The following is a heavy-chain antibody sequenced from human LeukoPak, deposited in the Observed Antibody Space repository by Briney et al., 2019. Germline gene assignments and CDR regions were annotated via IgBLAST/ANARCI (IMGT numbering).Heavy chain of an antibody. CDR3: ATIAGSSSY. Sequence: SETLSLTCTVSGGSFNAYYWTWFRQPPGKGLEWIGYIYYIGSTNSNPSLKSRVTISVDTSKNQFSLKLSSVTAADTAVYYCATIAGSSSYWGQGTLVTVSS. CDR1: GGSFNAYY. J-gene: IGHJ4*02. CDR2: IYYIGST. D-gene: IGHD6-6*01. V-gene: IGHV4-59*08.